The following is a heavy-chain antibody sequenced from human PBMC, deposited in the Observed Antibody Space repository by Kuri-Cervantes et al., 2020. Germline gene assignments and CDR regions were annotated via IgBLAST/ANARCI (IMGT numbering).Heavy chain of an antibody. V-gene: IGHV1-58*01. CDR2: IVVGSGNT. CDR3: ARPKPLGAAGSSDAFDI. CDR1: GFTFTSSA. Sequence: SVKVSCKASGFTFTSSAVQWVRQARGQRLEWIGWIVVGSGNTNCAQKFQERVTITRDMSTSTAYMELSSLRSEDTAVYYCARPKPLGAAGSSDAFDIWGQGTMVTVSS. D-gene: IGHD6-13*01. J-gene: IGHJ3*02.